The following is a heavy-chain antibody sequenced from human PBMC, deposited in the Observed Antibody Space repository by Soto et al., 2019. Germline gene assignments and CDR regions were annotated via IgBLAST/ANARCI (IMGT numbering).Heavy chain of an antibody. Sequence: SETLSLTCTVSGGSISSYYWSWIRQPPGKGLEWIGYIYYSGSTNYNPSLKSRVTISVDTSKNQFSLKLSSVTAADTAVYYCARSYCSGGSCYSLNWGQGTLVTVS. CDR2: IYYSGST. D-gene: IGHD2-15*01. V-gene: IGHV4-59*08. J-gene: IGHJ4*02. CDR1: GGSISSYY. CDR3: ARSYCSGGSCYSLN.